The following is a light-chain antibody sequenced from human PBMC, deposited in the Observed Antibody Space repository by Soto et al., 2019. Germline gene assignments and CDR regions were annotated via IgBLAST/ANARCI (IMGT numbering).Light chain of an antibody. CDR2: EGS. V-gene: IGLV2-23*01. CDR1: SSDVGSYNL. J-gene: IGLJ1*01. Sequence: VLTQPASVSGSPGQSITISCTGTSSDVGSYNLVSWYQQHPGKAPKLMIFEGSKRPSGLSNRFSGSKSGNTASLTISGLQAEDEADYYCCSYASSSTPFVFGTGTKVTVL. CDR3: CSYASSSTPFV.